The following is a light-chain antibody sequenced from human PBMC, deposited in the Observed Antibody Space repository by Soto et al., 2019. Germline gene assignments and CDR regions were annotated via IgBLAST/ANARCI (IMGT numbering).Light chain of an antibody. CDR3: QQYNSYKRA. CDR1: QSISSW. V-gene: IGKV1-5*01. Sequence: DIQMTQSPSTLSASVGDRVTITCRASQSISSWLAWYQQKPGKAPKFXIYDASSLESGVPSRFSGSGSGTEFTLTISSLQPDDFATYYCQQYNSYKRAFGQGTKVDIK. J-gene: IGKJ1*01. CDR2: DAS.